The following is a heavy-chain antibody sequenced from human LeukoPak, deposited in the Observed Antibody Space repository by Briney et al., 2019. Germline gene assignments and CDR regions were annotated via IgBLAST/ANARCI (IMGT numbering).Heavy chain of an antibody. J-gene: IGHJ4*02. CDR2: IYHSGST. D-gene: IGHD3-16*02. CDR3: ARALLRLGELSSHFDY. V-gene: IGHV4-4*02. CDR1: GGSISSSDW. Sequence: SGTLSLTCAVSGGSISSSDWWSWVRQPPGKGLEWIGEIYHSGSTNYNPSLESRVTISVDKSKNQFSLKLSSVTAADTAVYYCARALLRLGELSSHFDYWGQGTLVTVSS.